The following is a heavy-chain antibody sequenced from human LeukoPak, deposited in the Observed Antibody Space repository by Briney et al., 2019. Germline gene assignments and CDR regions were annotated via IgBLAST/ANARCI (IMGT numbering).Heavy chain of an antibody. D-gene: IGHD2-21*01. CDR3: AKPGGDVVVIAINYYGMDV. J-gene: IGHJ6*02. V-gene: IGHV3-23*01. Sequence: AGSLRLSCAVSGLTFSSYAMSWVRQAPGKGLEWVSAISGSGGSTYYADSVKGRFTISRDNTKNTLYLQMNSLRAEDTAVYYCAKPGGDVVVIAINYYGMDVWGQGTTVTVS. CDR2: ISGSGGST. CDR1: GLTFSSYA.